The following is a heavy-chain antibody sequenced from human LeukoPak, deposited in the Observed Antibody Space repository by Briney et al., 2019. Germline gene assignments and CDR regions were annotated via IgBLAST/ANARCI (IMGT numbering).Heavy chain of an antibody. Sequence: GGSLRLSCAASGFTFSSYAMSWVRQAPGKGLEWVSAISGSGGSTCYADSVKGRFTISRDNSKNTLYLQMNSLRAEDTAVYYCAKVGVLRYYYYGMDVWGQGTTVTVSS. J-gene: IGHJ6*02. D-gene: IGHD3-10*01. V-gene: IGHV3-23*01. CDR2: ISGSGGST. CDR3: AKVGVLRYYYYGMDV. CDR1: GFTFSSYA.